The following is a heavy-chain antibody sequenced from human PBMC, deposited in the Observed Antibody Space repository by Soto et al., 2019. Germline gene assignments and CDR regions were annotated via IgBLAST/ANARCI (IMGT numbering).Heavy chain of an antibody. CDR3: ASGAYYYDRSGRTAFDI. CDR2: ISAYNGNT. D-gene: IGHD3-22*01. Sequence: QVQLVQSGAEVKKPGASVKVSCKASGYTFTSYGISWVRQAPGQGLEWMGWISAYNGNTNYAQKLQGRVTMTTDTSTSTAYMELRSLRSDDTAVYYCASGAYYYDRSGRTAFDIWGQGTMVTVSS. CDR1: GYTFTSYG. V-gene: IGHV1-18*01. J-gene: IGHJ3*02.